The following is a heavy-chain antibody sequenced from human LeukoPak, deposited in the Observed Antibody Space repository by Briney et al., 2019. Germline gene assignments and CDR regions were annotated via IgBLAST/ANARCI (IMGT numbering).Heavy chain of an antibody. CDR1: GGTFSSYA. Sequence: ASVKVSCKASGGTFSSYAISWVRQAPGQGLEWMGGIIPIFGTANYAQKFQGRVTITADKSTSTAYMELSSLRSEDTAVYYCSMLTTPPPQGYFDLWGRGTLVTVSS. J-gene: IGHJ2*01. D-gene: IGHD4-11*01. V-gene: IGHV1-69*06. CDR3: SMLTTPPPQGYFDL. CDR2: IIPIFGTA.